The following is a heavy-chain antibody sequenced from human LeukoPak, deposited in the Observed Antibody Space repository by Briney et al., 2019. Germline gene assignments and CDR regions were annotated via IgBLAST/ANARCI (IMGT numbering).Heavy chain of an antibody. D-gene: IGHD3-22*01. J-gene: IGHJ4*02. V-gene: IGHV4-61*02. CDR1: GGSISSGSYY. CDR2: IYTSGST. Sequence: SETLSLTCTVSGGSISSGSYYWSWIRQPAGKGLEWIGRIYTSGSTNYKPSLKSRGTISVDTSKNQYSLKLSSVTAADTAVYYCARSSESYDSSGYYSYYFDYWGQGTLVTVSS. CDR3: ARSSESYDSSGYYSYYFDY.